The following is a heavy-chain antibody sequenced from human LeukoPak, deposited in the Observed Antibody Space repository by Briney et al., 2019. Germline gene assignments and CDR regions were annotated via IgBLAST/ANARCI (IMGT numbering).Heavy chain of an antibody. J-gene: IGHJ4*02. Sequence: PGGSLRLSCAASGFTFSSYSMNWVRQAPGKGLEWVSYISSSSSTIYYADSVKGRFTISRDNAKNSLYLQMNSLRAEDTAVYYCARDWAAAGTNYFDYWGQGTLVTVSS. CDR2: ISSSSSTI. D-gene: IGHD6-13*01. V-gene: IGHV3-48*01. CDR1: GFTFSSYS. CDR3: ARDWAAAGTNYFDY.